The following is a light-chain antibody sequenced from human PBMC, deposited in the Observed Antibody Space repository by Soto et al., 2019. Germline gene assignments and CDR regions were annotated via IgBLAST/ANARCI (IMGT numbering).Light chain of an antibody. CDR3: SSYASITSVL. V-gene: IGLV2-14*03. Sequence: QSALTQPASVSGSPGQSITISCTGISSDIGSHNFVSWYQQHPGKAPKLIISDVSNRPSGVSTRFSGSKSGNTASLTLSGLQAEDEADDYCSSYASITSVLFGGGTKVTVL. CDR1: SSDIGSHNF. J-gene: IGLJ3*02. CDR2: DVS.